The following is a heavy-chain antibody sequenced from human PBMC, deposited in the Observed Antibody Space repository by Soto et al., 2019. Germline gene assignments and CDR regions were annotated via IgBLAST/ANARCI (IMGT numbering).Heavy chain of an antibody. Sequence: PSETLSLTCAVYGGSFSGYYWSWIRQPPGKGLEWIGEINHSGSTNYNPSLKSRVTISVDTSKNQFSLKLSSVTAADTAVYYCARVPGRYCSGGSCSDPLFDYWGQGTLVTVSS. CDR2: INHSGST. CDR3: ARVPGRYCSGGSCSDPLFDY. D-gene: IGHD2-15*01. CDR1: GGSFSGYY. J-gene: IGHJ4*02. V-gene: IGHV4-34*01.